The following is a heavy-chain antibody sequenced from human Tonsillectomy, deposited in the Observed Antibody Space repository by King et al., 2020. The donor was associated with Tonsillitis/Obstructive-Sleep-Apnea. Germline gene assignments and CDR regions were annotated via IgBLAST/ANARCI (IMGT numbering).Heavy chain of an antibody. CDR3: ARGVGKEGP. CDR2: TRNKANSYTT. Sequence: VQLVESGGGLVQPGGSLRLSCAASGFTLSDHYMDWVRQAPGKGLERVGRTRNKANSYTTEYAASVKGRFTISRDDSKNSLYLQMNSLKTEDAAVYYCARGVGKEGPWGQGTLVTVSS. J-gene: IGHJ5*02. V-gene: IGHV3-72*01. D-gene: IGHD1-26*01. CDR1: GFTLSDHY.